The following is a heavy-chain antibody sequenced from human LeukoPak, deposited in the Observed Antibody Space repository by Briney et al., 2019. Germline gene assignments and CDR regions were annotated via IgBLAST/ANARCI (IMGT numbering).Heavy chain of an antibody. CDR3: ARDRRYSSGWSGYYMDV. D-gene: IGHD6-19*01. V-gene: IGHV4-59*01. CDR2: IYYSGST. CDR1: GGSISSYY. Sequence: PSETLSLTCTVSGGSISSYYWSWIRQPPGKGLEWIGYIYYSGSTNYNPSLKSRVTISVDTSKNQFSLKLSSVTAADTAVYYCARDRRYSSGWSGYYMDVWGKGTTVTISS. J-gene: IGHJ6*03.